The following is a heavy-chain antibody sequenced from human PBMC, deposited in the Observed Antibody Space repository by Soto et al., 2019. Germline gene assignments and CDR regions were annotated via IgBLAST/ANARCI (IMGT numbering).Heavy chain of an antibody. CDR1: GFAFSTYT. D-gene: IGHD4-17*01. J-gene: IGHJ5*02. V-gene: IGHV3-48*02. CDR2: FSGSSNSV. Sequence: PGGSLRLSCAASGFAFSTYTMNWVRQAPGKGLEWVSSFSGSSNSVYYADSAKGRFTISRDNAENSVYLQMNSLRDEDTAVYYCARGLTTVLTPGGWFDPWGQGTLVTVSS. CDR3: ARGLTTVLTPGGWFDP.